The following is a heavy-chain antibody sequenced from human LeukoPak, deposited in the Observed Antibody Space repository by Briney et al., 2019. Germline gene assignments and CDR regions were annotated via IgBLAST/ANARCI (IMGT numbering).Heavy chain of an antibody. CDR1: GGSISSSSYY. CDR3: ARHTPSDSGSYPLDY. V-gene: IGHV4-39*01. J-gene: IGHJ4*02. CDR2: IYYSGST. Sequence: SETLSLTCTVSGGSISSSSYYWGWIRQPPGKGLEWIGSIYYSGSTYYNPSLKSRVTISVDTSKNQFSLKLTSVTAADTAVYYCARHTPSDSGSYPLDYWGQGTLVTVSS. D-gene: IGHD3-10*01.